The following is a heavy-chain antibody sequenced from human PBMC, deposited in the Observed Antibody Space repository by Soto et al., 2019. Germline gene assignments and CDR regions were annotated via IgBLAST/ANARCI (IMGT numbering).Heavy chain of an antibody. Sequence: QVQLVQSGAEVKKPGASVKVSCKASGYTFSTYGFSWVRQAPGQGLEWMGWIGADNGDTNYAQNFQGRVTMTTDTYTTTSYMELRSLTSDDTAVYFCAIDWKGAEGFDPWGQGTLVTVSS. J-gene: IGHJ5*02. D-gene: IGHD1-1*01. CDR2: IGADNGDT. V-gene: IGHV1-18*01. CDR3: AIDWKGAEGFDP. CDR1: GYTFSTYG.